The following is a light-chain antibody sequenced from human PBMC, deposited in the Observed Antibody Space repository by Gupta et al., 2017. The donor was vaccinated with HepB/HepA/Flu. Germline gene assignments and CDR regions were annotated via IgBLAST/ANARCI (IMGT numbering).Light chain of an antibody. V-gene: IGKV6D-21*02. CDR2: YSS. CDR3: DQSRSLPRT. CDR1: QNIGTS. Sequence: EIVLTQFPDFQSVTPKEKVTITCRASQNIGTSLHWYQQKPDQCPKLLIKYSSQSISGVPSRFSCSGSGADFNLTINSLEAEDVAAYYCDQSRSLPRTFGQGTKVEIK. J-gene: IGKJ1*01.